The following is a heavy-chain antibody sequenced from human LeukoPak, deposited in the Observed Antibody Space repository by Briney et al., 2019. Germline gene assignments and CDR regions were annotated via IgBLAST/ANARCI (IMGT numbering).Heavy chain of an antibody. V-gene: IGHV3-66*02. Sequence: PGGSLRLSCAASGFTVSNYYMGWVRQAPGKGLEWVSVIYSGDNTYYVESVKGRFTISRDNSKNTLFLQMNRLTAEDTAVYYCAGRRVLDASFDYWGQGTLVTVSS. CDR3: AGRRVLDASFDY. D-gene: IGHD3-16*01. J-gene: IGHJ4*02. CDR2: IYSGDNT. CDR1: GFTVSNYY.